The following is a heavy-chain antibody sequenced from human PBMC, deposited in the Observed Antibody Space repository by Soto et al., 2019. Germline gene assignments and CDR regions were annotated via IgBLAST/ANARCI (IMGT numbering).Heavy chain of an antibody. Sequence: GEGYTCRSIYCARPANGQGLEWMGWINPNSGGTNYAQKFQGRVTMTRDTSISTAYMELSRLRSDDTAVYYFARGVWVTSSNYSYYSLDFWCHGPPVKVS. CDR2: INPNSGGT. J-gene: IGHJ6*03. V-gene: IGHV1-2*02. D-gene: IGHD6-6*01. CDR1: GEGYTCRS. CDR3: ARGVWVTSSNYSYYSLDF.